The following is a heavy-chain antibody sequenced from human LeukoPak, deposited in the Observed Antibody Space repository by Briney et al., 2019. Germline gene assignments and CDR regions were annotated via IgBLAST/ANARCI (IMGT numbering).Heavy chain of an antibody. D-gene: IGHD3-10*01. CDR2: IYSGRTT. CDR3: ASGPFSGNTFEH. V-gene: IGHV3-66*01. CDR1: GFTVSANY. Sequence: PGGSLRLSCAASGFTVSANYMSWVRQAPGKGLEWVSVIYSGRTTYYASSVKGTFTISRDISKNTLYLQMNSLRAEDTAVYYCASGPFSGNTFEHWGQGTLVTVSS. J-gene: IGHJ4*02.